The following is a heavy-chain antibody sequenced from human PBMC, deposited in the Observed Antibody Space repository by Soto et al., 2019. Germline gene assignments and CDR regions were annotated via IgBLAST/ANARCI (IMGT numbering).Heavy chain of an antibody. J-gene: IGHJ4*02. CDR1: CGSMISYY. V-gene: IGHV4-59*08. D-gene: IGHD5-12*01. CDR3: ARRIVATETFYY. CDR2: IYYAGST. Sequence: SETLSLTCTVSCGSMISYYWSWIRQPPGRGLEWIGFIYYAGSTKYNPSLNSRVTISVDTSKNQFSLTVTSVTAADTAVYYCARRIVATETFYYWGQGTLVTVS.